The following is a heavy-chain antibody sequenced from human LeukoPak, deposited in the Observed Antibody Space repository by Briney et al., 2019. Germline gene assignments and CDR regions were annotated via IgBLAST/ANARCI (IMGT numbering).Heavy chain of an antibody. CDR3: ARNYYDSSGYYYYYGMDV. J-gene: IGHJ6*02. D-gene: IGHD3-22*01. V-gene: IGHV1-69*01. Sequence: ASVKVSCKASGGTFSSYAISWVRQAPGQGLEWMGGVIPIFGTANYAQKFQGRVTITADESTSTAYMELSSLSSVTAADTAVYYCARNYYDSSGYYYYYGMDVWGQGTTVTVSS. CDR1: GGTFSSYA. CDR2: VIPIFGTA.